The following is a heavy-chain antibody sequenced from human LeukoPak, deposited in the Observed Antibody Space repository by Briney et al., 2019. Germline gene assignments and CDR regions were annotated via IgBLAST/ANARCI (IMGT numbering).Heavy chain of an antibody. CDR2: IKQDGSEK. CDR1: GFTFSSYW. J-gene: IGHJ6*03. V-gene: IGHV3-7*01. Sequence: GGSLRLSCAASGFTFSSYWMSWVRQAPGKGLEWVANIKQDGSEKYYVDSVKGRFTISRDNAKNSLYLQMNSLRAEDTAVYYCARGGTTKTYYYYYYMDVWGKGTTVTVSS. D-gene: IGHD1-1*01. CDR3: ARGGTTKTYYYYYYMDV.